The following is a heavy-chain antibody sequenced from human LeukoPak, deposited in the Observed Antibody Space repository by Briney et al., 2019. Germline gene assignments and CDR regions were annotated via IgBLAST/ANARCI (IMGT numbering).Heavy chain of an antibody. V-gene: IGHV3-74*01. J-gene: IGHJ4*02. Sequence: PGGSLRLSCAASGFTFSKYWMLWVRQAPGKGLESVSRINTDGTVTTYADSGKGRFTVSRYNADNTMFLQMNSVRDEDTAVYYCATKQWLAPPPDSWGQGTPVTVSS. D-gene: IGHD6-19*01. CDR2: INTDGTVT. CDR1: GFTFSKYW. CDR3: ATKQWLAPPPDS.